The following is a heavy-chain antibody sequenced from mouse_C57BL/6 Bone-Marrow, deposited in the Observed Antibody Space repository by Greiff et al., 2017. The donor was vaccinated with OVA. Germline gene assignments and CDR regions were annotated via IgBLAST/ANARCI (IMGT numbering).Heavy chain of an antibody. CDR1: GYPFTSYW. J-gene: IGHJ2*01. D-gene: IGHD2-2*01. V-gene: IGHV1-59*01. CDR3: ATIYYGYDGVDY. CDR2: IDPSDSYT. Sequence: VQLQQSGAELVRPGTSVKLSCKASGYPFTSYWMHWVKQRPGQGLEWIGVIDPSDSYTNSNQKFKGKATLTVDTSSSTAYMQLSRLTSEDSAGYYCATIYYGYDGVDYWGQGTTLTVSS.